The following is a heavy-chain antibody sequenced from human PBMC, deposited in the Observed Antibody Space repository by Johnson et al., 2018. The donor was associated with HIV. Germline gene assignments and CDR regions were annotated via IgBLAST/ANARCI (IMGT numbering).Heavy chain of an antibody. CDR1: GFTFISYG. V-gene: IGHV3-30*02. D-gene: IGHD6-6*01. CDR2: IRYDGSNK. J-gene: IGHJ3*02. CDR3: ARDQEHSSSYAFDI. Sequence: QLVESGGGLVQLGGSLRLSCAASGFTFISYGMHWVRQAPGKGLEWVAFIRYDGSNKYYADSVKGRFTISSDNSKNTLYLQMNSLRAEDTAVYYWARDQEHSSSYAFDIWGQGTMVTVSS.